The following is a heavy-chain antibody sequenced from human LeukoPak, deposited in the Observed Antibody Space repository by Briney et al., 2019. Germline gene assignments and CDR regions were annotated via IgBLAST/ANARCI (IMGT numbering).Heavy chain of an antibody. CDR2: IYNRGTT. V-gene: IGHV4-59*11. D-gene: IGHD6-19*01. Sequence: SETLSLTCTVSGGSISSHFWSWMRQPPGKGLEWIGNIYNRGTTNYNPSLNSRVTMSVDMSKNQLSLQLTSVTAADTAVYYCTKATQWLAFDYWGRGTLVTVSS. CDR1: GGSISSHF. CDR3: TKATQWLAFDY. J-gene: IGHJ4*02.